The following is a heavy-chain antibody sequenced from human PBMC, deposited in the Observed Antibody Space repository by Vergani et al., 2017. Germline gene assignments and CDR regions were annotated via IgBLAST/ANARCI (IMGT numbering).Heavy chain of an antibody. Sequence: EVQLLESGGGLVQPGGSLRLSCAASGFTVSSNYMSWVRQAPGKGLEWVSVIYSGGSTYYADSVKGRFTISRDNSKNTLYLQMNSLRAEDTAVYYCARDLHSDSSGSPYYYYGMDVWGQGTTVTVSS. J-gene: IGHJ6*02. D-gene: IGHD6-19*01. CDR1: GFTVSSNY. CDR3: ARDLHSDSSGSPYYYYGMDV. V-gene: IGHV3-53*01. CDR2: IYSGGST.